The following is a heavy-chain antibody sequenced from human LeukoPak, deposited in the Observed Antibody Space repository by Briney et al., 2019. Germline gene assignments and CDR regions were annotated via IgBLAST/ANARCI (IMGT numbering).Heavy chain of an antibody. V-gene: IGHV4-59*01. J-gene: IGHJ4*02. Sequence: SETLSLTCTVSGGSISSYYWSWIRQPPGKGLEWIGYIYYSGSTNYNPSLKSRVTISVDTSKNQFSLEVNSVTAADTAVYYCARDRGGYSSGCLDYWGQGALVTVSS. CDR3: ARDRGGYSSGCLDY. CDR1: GGSISSYY. D-gene: IGHD6-19*01. CDR2: IYYSGST.